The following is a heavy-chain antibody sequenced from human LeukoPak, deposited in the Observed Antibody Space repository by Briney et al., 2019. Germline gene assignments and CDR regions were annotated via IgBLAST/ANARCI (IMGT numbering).Heavy chain of an antibody. V-gene: IGHV5-10-1*01. Sequence: RGAPLQISCKGSGSIFTSYWISWVRQLPGRGLEWMGRIDPSDSYTNYSPSFQGHVTISADKSISTAYLQWSSLKASDTAMYYCARRSKYSSSWYIDCWGQGTLVTVSS. CDR1: GSIFTSYW. CDR2: IDPSDSYT. CDR3: ARRSKYSSSWYIDC. J-gene: IGHJ4*02. D-gene: IGHD6-13*01.